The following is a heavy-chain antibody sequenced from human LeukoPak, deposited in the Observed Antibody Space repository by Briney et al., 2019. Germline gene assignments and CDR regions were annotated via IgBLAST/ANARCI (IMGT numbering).Heavy chain of an antibody. Sequence: GGSLRLSCAASGFTFSSYGMLWVRQAPGKGLEWVAFIRYDGSNKYYADSVKGRFTISRDNSKNTLYLQMNSLRAEDTAVYYCAKDHSKVLRFLEWLSPLDYWGQGTLVTVSS. CDR3: AKDHSKVLRFLEWLSPLDY. D-gene: IGHD3-3*01. V-gene: IGHV3-30*02. CDR1: GFTFSSYG. CDR2: IRYDGSNK. J-gene: IGHJ4*02.